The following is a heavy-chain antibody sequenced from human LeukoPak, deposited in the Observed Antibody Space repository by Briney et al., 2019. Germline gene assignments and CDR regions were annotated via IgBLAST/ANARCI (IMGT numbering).Heavy chain of an antibody. Sequence: GGSLRLSCAASGFTFDDYGMSWVRQAPGKGLEWVSAVNWNGGGTGYADSVKGRFTISRDNAKNSMYLEMNSLRAEDTAFYYCARGSPTVISIYKYYYMDVWGKGTMVTVSS. CDR1: GFTFDDYG. D-gene: IGHD4-11*01. CDR3: ARGSPTVISIYKYYYMDV. J-gene: IGHJ6*03. CDR2: VNWNGGGT. V-gene: IGHV3-20*04.